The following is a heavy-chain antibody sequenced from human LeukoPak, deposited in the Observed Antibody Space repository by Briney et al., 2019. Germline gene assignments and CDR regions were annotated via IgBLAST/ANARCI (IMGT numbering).Heavy chain of an antibody. J-gene: IGHJ4*02. Sequence: EASVKVSCTASGGTFSSYAISWVRQAPGQGLEWMGGIIPIFGTANYAQKFQGRVTITADESTSTAYMELSSLRSEDTAVYYCARVRAITIFGVDQRGYFDYWGQGTLVTVSS. V-gene: IGHV1-69*13. CDR2: IIPIFGTA. CDR3: ARVRAITIFGVDQRGYFDY. CDR1: GGTFSSYA. D-gene: IGHD3-3*01.